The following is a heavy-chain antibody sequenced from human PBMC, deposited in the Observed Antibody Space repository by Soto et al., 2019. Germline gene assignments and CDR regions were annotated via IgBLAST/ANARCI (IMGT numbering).Heavy chain of an antibody. D-gene: IGHD7-27*01. Sequence: GESLKISCKGSGYSFTNYWIGWVRQMPGKGLEWVGLIYPGDSNTRYSPSFQGQVTISADKSISTAYLQWSSLKASDTAIYYCAKNGDHHYYYTMDVWGQGTTVTVSS. CDR1: GYSFTNYW. CDR3: AKNGDHHYYYTMDV. J-gene: IGHJ6*02. CDR2: IYPGDSNT. V-gene: IGHV5-51*01.